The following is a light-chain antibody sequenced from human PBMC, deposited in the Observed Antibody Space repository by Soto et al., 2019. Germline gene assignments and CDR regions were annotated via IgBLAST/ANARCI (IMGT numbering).Light chain of an antibody. J-gene: IGKJ4*01. CDR1: QGINSY. Sequence: DIQMTQSPASLSASVGDRVTITCRASQGINSYLAWYHQKPGKVPELLIYGASTLQSGAPSRFSGSGYGTDFTLNISSLKPEDVAAYYCPNYISGPLTFGGGTKVAIK. CDR3: PNYISGPLT. CDR2: GAS. V-gene: IGKV1-27*01.